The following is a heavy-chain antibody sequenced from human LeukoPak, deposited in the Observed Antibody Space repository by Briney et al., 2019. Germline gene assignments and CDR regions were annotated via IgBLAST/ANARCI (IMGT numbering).Heavy chain of an antibody. J-gene: IGHJ4*02. Sequence: PGGTLRLSCAASGFTFSSYGMSWVRQAPGKGLEWVSAISGSGSTYYADSVKGRFTISRDNSKNTLYLQMNSLRAEDTAVYYCAKAFSRTLDYWGQGTLVTVSS. D-gene: IGHD1-14*01. CDR2: ISGSGST. CDR3: AKAFSRTLDY. V-gene: IGHV3-23*01. CDR1: GFTFSSYG.